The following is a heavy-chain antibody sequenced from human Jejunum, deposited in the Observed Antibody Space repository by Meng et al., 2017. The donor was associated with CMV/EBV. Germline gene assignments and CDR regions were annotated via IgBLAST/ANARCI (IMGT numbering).Heavy chain of an antibody. CDR2: ITSTSRYI. CDR1: FTFSSYN. V-gene: IGHV3-21*01. CDR3: VRDRLGVVTPDVFDI. Sequence: FTFSSYNLDWVRQAPGKGLEWIASITSTSRYIYYADSVKGRFTISRDNAKNSLYLQMNSLRAEDTAVYYCVRDRLGVVTPDVFDIWGQGTMVTVSS. D-gene: IGHD3-3*01. J-gene: IGHJ3*02.